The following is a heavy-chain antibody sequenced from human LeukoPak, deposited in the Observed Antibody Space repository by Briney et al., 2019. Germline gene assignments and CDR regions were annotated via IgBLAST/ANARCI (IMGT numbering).Heavy chain of an antibody. CDR2: ISYDGSNK. J-gene: IGHJ4*02. D-gene: IGHD3-9*01. CDR3: ARDRYDTGPPTIADY. V-gene: IGHV3-30*03. Sequence: PGRSLRLSCAASRFTFSSYGMHWVRQAPGKGLEWVAVISYDGSNKYYADSVKGRFTISRDNSKNTLYLQMNSLREEGTALSYCARDRYDTGPPTIADYWGQGTLVTVSS. CDR1: RFTFSSYG.